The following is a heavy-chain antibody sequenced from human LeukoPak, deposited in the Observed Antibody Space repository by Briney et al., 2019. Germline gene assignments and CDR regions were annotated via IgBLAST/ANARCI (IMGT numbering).Heavy chain of an antibody. V-gene: IGHV4-34*01. D-gene: IGHD4-17*01. CDR2: INHSGST. CDR1: GGSFSGYY. J-gene: IGHJ3*02. CDR3: ATPLDYDDALDM. Sequence: SETLSLTCAVYGGSFSGYYWSWIRQPPGKGLEWIGEINHSGSTNYNPSLKSRVTISVDTSKNQFSLKLSSVTAADTAVYYCATPLDYDDALDMWGQGTMVTVSS.